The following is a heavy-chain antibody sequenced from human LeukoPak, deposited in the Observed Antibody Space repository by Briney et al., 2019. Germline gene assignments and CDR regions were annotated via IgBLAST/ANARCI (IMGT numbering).Heavy chain of an antibody. J-gene: IGHJ4*02. CDR2: IYYSGTT. V-gene: IGHV4-59*08. CDR3: ARHWIAPAGLDY. CDR1: GGPLRGYY. D-gene: IGHD6-13*01. Sequence: PSETLSLTCAVSGGPLRGYYWSWIRQPPGKGLEWIGYIYYSGTTNYSPSLKSRVTISVDTSKNLFSLKLSSVTAADTAIYYCARHWIAPAGLDYWGQGTLVTVSS.